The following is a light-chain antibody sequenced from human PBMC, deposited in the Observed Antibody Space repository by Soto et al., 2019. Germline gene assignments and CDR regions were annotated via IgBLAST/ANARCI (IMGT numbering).Light chain of an antibody. CDR2: AAY. J-gene: IGKJ1*01. CDR3: QQYATSPRT. V-gene: IGKV3-20*01. Sequence: EIVLTQSPGTLSLSPGERATLSCRASQSLSSSYLAGYQQKPGQAPRILIYAAYTRAPGIPDRFSGSGYGTDFTLTISRREPEDFEVYYGQQYATSPRTVGQGTKVEI. CDR1: QSLSSSY.